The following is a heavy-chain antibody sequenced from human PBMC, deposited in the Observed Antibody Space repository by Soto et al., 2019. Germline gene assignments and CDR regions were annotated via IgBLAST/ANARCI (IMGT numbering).Heavy chain of an antibody. V-gene: IGHV4-4*02. D-gene: IGHD1-26*01. J-gene: IGHJ4*02. CDR2: IYHSGST. CDR1: GGSISSSNW. CDR3: ARDQAGRYSGSPHCY. Sequence: QVQLQESGPGLVKPSGTLSLTCAVSGGSISSSNWWRWVRQPPGKGLEWIGEIYHSGSTNYNPSLKSRVTISVDKSKNQFSLKLSSVTAADTAVYSCARDQAGRYSGSPHCYCVQGTLVTVSS.